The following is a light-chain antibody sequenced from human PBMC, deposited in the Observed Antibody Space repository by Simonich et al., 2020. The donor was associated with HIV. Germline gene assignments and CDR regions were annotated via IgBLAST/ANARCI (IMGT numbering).Light chain of an antibody. CDR2: AAS. CDR1: QSISNY. CDR3: QQSYSSLSYT. Sequence: DIQMTQSPSSLSASVGDRVTITCRTSQSISNYLNWSQQKPGKAPKLLIYAASNLQSGVPSRFSGSGSGTDFTLTISSLQPEDFATYYCQQSYSSLSYTFGLGTKLEIK. J-gene: IGKJ2*01. V-gene: IGKV1-39*01.